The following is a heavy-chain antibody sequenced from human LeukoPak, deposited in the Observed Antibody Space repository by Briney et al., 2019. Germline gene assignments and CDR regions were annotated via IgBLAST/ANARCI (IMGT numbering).Heavy chain of an antibody. CDR1: GFTFSDYY. CDR3: ARGDDILTASSAPHNWFDP. V-gene: IGHV3-11*01. J-gene: IGHJ5*02. CDR2: ITSSGSSI. D-gene: IGHD3-9*01. Sequence: SGGSLRLSCTASGFTFSDYYMSWIRQAPGKGLEWVSYITSSGSSIYYADSVKGRFTISRDNAKNSLYLQMNSLRAEDTALYYCARGDDILTASSAPHNWFDPWGQGTLVTVSS.